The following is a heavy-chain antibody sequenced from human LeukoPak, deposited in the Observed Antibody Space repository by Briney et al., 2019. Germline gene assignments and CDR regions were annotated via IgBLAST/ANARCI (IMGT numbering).Heavy chain of an antibody. D-gene: IGHD6-6*01. CDR3: AKSPYSSFTFDY. CDR2: ISYDGSNK. CDR1: GFTFSSYG. V-gene: IGHV3-30*18. J-gene: IGHJ4*02. Sequence: GRSPRLSCAASGFTFSSYGMHWVRQAPGKGLEWVAVISYDGSNKYYADSVKGRFTISRDNSKNTLYLQMNSLRAEDTAVYYCAKSPYSSFTFDYWGQGTLVTVSS.